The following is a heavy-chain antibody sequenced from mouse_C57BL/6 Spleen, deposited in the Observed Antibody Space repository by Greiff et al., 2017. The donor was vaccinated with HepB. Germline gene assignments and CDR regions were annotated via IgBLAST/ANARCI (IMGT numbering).Heavy chain of an antibody. Sequence: VQLKESGPELVKPGASVKISCKASGYSFTDYNMNWVKQSNGKSLEWIGVINPNYGTTSYNQKFKGKATLTVDQSSSTAYMQLNSLTSEDSAVYYCAREATVAPSAMDYWGQGTSVTVSS. CDR1: GYSFTDYN. V-gene: IGHV1-39*01. D-gene: IGHD1-1*01. J-gene: IGHJ4*01. CDR3: AREATVAPSAMDY. CDR2: INPNYGTT.